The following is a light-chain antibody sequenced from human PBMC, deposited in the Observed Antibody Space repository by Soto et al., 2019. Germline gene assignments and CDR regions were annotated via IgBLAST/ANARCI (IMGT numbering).Light chain of an antibody. Sequence: DIVLTQSPGTLSLSLGERATLSCRASQSVNSGYLVWYQQKPGQAPRLLIYGASTRATGIPDRFSKSGSGTDFTLTISRLEPEDFAVYYCQQYGSSPTFGQGTRLEIK. V-gene: IGKV3-20*01. CDR1: QSVNSGY. J-gene: IGKJ5*01. CDR2: GAS. CDR3: QQYGSSPT.